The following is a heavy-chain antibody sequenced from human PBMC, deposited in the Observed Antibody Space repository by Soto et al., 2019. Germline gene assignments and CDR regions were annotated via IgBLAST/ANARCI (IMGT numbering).Heavy chain of an antibody. J-gene: IGHJ6*02. CDR2: ISPYDGST. D-gene: IGHD1-26*01. V-gene: IGHV1-46*01. CDR1: GFTVTNYF. CDR3: ARGDGRGSTGFYYYYGMDV. Sequence: QVQLVQSGAEVKEPGASVKVSCKASGFTVTNYFFHWVRQAPRQGLEWLGIISPYDGSTKYVQSLQGRVTMTSDTSTSTVYMELSSLRSEDSTVYFCARGDGRGSTGFYYYYGMDVWGHGTTITVSS.